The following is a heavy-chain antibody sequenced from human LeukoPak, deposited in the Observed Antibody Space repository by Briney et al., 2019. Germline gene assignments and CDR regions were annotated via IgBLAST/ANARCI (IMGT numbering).Heavy chain of an antibody. V-gene: IGHV1-18*01. CDR3: ATGLWFGKYLDV. D-gene: IGHD3-10*01. CDR2: ISAYNGNT. Sequence: GASVTVSCNASGYTFTSYDISWVRQAPGQGLEWMGWISAYNGNTNYAQKLQGRVTMTTDTSTSTAYMELRSLRSEDTAVYYCATGLWFGKYLDVWGKGTTVTISS. J-gene: IGHJ6*04. CDR1: GYTFTSYD.